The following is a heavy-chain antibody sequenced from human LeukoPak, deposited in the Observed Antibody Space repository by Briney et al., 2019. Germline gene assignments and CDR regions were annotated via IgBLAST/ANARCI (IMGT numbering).Heavy chain of an antibody. CDR2: IYTSGST. Sequence: SETLSLTCTISGGSISSGSYYWSWIRQPAGKGLEWIGRIYTSGSTNYNPSLKSQVTISVDTSKNQFSLKLSSVTAADTAVYYCARVRTDFWSGYSRPFDRWGQGTLVTVSS. J-gene: IGHJ5*02. CDR1: GGSISSGSYY. CDR3: ARVRTDFWSGYSRPFDR. D-gene: IGHD3-3*01. V-gene: IGHV4-61*02.